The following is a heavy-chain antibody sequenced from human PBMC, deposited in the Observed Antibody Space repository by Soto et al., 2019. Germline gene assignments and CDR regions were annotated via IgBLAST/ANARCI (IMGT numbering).Heavy chain of an antibody. Sequence: QVQLVQSGAEVKKPGASVKVSCKASGYIFTSNVIHWVRQAPGQRLEWMGWISTGNGDTKYSQKFQGRVTITRDTSATTAYMELSRLRSEDTAVYYCARDGDILTGSYPDGFDYWGQGTLVTVST. CDR3: ARDGDILTGSYPDGFDY. CDR2: ISTGNGDT. J-gene: IGHJ4*02. D-gene: IGHD3-9*01. V-gene: IGHV1-3*04. CDR1: GYIFTSNV.